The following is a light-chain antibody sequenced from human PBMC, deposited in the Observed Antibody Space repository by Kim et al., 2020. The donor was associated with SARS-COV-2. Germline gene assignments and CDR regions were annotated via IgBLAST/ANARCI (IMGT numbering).Light chain of an antibody. J-gene: IGLJ3*02. CDR2: DVS. CDR1: SRDVGYYNY. Sequence: GQSITISCTGTSRDVGYYNYVSWYQQHPGKAPKLMIYDVSKRPSGVSNRFSGSKSGNTASLTVSGLQAEDEADYYCSSYTTSNSWVFGGGTQLTVL. V-gene: IGLV2-14*03. CDR3: SSYTTSNSWV.